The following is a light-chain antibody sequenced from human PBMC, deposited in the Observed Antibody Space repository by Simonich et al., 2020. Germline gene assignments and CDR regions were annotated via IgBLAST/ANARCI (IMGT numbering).Light chain of an antibody. V-gene: IGLV6-57*03. J-gene: IGLJ3*02. CDR3: QSYDSSGWV. Sequence: NFMLTQPHSVSESPGKTVTISCTRSSGSIASNYVQWYPQRPGSAPTTVIYEDNQRPPGVPDRFSGSIDSSSNSASLTISGLKTEDEADYYCQSYDSSGWVFGGGTKLTVL. CDR2: EDN. CDR1: SGSIASNY.